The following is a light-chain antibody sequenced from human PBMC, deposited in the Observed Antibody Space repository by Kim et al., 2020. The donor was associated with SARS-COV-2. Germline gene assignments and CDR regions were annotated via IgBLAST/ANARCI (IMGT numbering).Light chain of an antibody. CDR1: SSNIGNNY. J-gene: IGLJ2*01. Sequence: GQKVTISCSGSSSNIGNNYVAWYQQLPGTAPKLLIFDNNKRPSGIPDRFSGSKSGTSATLGITGLQTGDEADYYCVTWDNSLSAGVFGGGTQLTVL. CDR3: VTWDNSLSAGV. CDR2: DNN. V-gene: IGLV1-51*01.